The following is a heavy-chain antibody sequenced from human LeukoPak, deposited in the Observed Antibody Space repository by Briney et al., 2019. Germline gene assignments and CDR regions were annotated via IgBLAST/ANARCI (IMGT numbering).Heavy chain of an antibody. CDR2: IKQDGSEK. V-gene: IGHV3-7*03. J-gene: IGHJ3*02. Sequence: GGSLRLSCAASGFTFSSYWMSWVRQAPGKGLEWVANIKQDGSEKYHVDSVKGRFTISRDNAKNSLYLQMNSLRAEDTALYYCAKLRGKDGVRDSYDIWGQGTMVTVSS. CDR1: GFTFSSYW. CDR3: AKLRGKDGVRDSYDI. D-gene: IGHD1-1*01.